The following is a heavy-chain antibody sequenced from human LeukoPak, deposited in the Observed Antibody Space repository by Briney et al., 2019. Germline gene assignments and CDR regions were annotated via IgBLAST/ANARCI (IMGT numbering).Heavy chain of an antibody. J-gene: IGHJ4*02. Sequence: SETLSLTCTVSGGSVTSGNYYWNWIRQPAGKGLEWIGRIYTNGGASYNPSLKSRVTISIDASKHQFSLNLSSVTAADTAVYYCAREPPGYWGQGILVTVSS. CDR2: IYTNGGA. V-gene: IGHV4-61*02. CDR3: AREPPGY. CDR1: GGSVTSGNYY.